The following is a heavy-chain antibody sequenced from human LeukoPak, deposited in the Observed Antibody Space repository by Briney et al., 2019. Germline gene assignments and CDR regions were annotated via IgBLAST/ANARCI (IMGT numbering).Heavy chain of an antibody. V-gene: IGHV1-46*01. CDR1: GYTFTSYY. J-gene: IGHJ4*02. CDR2: INPSGGST. D-gene: IGHD3-9*01. Sequence: ASVKVSCKASGYTFTSYYMHWVRQAPGQGREWMGIINPSGGSTSYAQKFQGRVTMTRDTSTSTVCMELSSLRSEDTAVYYCARCGEPSYDILTGYSRFDYWRQGPLVTVSS. CDR3: ARCGEPSYDILTGYSRFDY.